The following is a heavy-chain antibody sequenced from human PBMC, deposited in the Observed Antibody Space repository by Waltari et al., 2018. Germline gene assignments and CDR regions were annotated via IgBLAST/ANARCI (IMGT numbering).Heavy chain of an antibody. Sequence: QVQLVQSGAEVKKPGSSVKVSCKASGGTFSSYAISWVRQAPGTGLGWMGGIIPIFGTANYAQKFQGRVTITADKSTSTAYMELSSLRSEDTAVYYCATGRGIYCSSTSCSNDAFDIWGQGTMVTVSS. D-gene: IGHD2-2*01. CDR1: GGTFSSYA. V-gene: IGHV1-69*14. J-gene: IGHJ3*02. CDR2: IIPIFGTA. CDR3: ATGRGIYCSSTSCSNDAFDI.